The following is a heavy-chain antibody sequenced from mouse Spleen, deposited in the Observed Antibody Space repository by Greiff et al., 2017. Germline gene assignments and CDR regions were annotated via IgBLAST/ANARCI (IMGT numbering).Heavy chain of an antibody. Sequence: QVQLKQSGPELVRPGVSVKISCKGSGYTFTDYAMHWVKQSHAKSLEWIGVISTYYGNTNYNQKFKGKATMTVDKSSSTAYMELARLTSEDSAVYYCARYTTATYYAMDYWGQGTSVTVSS. J-gene: IGHJ4*01. V-gene: IGHV1S137*01. CDR2: ISTYYGNT. D-gene: IGHD1-2*01. CDR3: ARYTTATYYAMDY. CDR1: GYTFTDYA.